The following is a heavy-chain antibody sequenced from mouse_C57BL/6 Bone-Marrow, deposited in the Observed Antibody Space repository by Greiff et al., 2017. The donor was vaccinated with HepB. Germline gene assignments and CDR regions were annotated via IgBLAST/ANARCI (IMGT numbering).Heavy chain of an antibody. J-gene: IGHJ3*01. V-gene: IGHV1-74*01. CDR1: GYTFTSYW. D-gene: IGHD2-4*01. CDR2: IHPSDSDT. CDR3: ASIYYDYSAWFAY. Sequence: QVQLKQPGAELVKPGASVKVSCKASGYTFTSYWMHWVKQRPGQGLEWIGRIHPSDSDTNYNQKFKGKATLTVDKSSSTAYMQLSSLTSEDSAVYYCASIYYDYSAWFAYWGQGTLVTVSA.